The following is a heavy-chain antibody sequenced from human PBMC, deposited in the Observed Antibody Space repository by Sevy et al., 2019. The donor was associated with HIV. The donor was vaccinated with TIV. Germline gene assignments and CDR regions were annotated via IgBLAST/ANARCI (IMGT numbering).Heavy chain of an antibody. CDR1: GYSFTSYW. J-gene: IGHJ4*02. V-gene: IGHV5-51*01. Sequence: GESLKISCKGSGYSFTSYWIGWVRQMPGKGLEWMGIIYPGDSDTRYSPSFQGQVTISADKSISTAYLQWGSLKASDTAMYYCARQGSGLSGYCSGGSCYSPSTYYFDYWGQGTLVTVSS. CDR3: ARQGSGLSGYCSGGSCYSPSTYYFDY. D-gene: IGHD2-15*01. CDR2: IYPGDSDT.